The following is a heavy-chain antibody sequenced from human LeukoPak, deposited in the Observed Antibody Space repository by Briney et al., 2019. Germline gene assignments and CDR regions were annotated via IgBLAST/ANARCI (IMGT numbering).Heavy chain of an antibody. CDR3: GSLYDSSGYSDSGAFDI. D-gene: IGHD3-22*01. CDR2: ISGSGGST. Sequence: PGGSLRLSCAASGFTSSSYAMSWVRQAPGEGLEWVSAISGSGGSTYYADSVKGRFTISRGNSKNTLYLQMNSLRAEDTAVYYCGSLYDSSGYSDSGAFDIWGQGTMVTVSS. J-gene: IGHJ3*02. CDR1: GFTSSSYA. V-gene: IGHV3-23*01.